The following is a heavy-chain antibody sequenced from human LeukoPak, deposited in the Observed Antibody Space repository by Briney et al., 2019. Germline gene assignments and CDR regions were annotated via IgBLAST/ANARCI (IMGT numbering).Heavy chain of an antibody. CDR3: ARRRTGSNYVYYYYYMDV. V-gene: IGHV4-39*01. CDR2: IYYSGST. Sequence: PSETLSLTCTVSGGSISSSSYYWGWIRQPPGKGLERIGSIYYSGSTYYNPSLKSRVTISVDTSKNQFSLKLSSVTAADTAVYYCARRRTGSNYVYYYYYMDVWGKGTTVTVSS. CDR1: GGSISSSSYY. D-gene: IGHD4-11*01. J-gene: IGHJ6*03.